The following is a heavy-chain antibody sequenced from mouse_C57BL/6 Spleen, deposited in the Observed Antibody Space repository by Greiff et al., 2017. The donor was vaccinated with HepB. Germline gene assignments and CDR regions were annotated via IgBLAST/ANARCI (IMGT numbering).Heavy chain of an antibody. J-gene: IGHJ4*01. CDR2: IHPSDSDT. V-gene: IGHV1-74*01. CDR1: GYTFTSYW. CDR3: AMGYYGSSYGDYAMDY. D-gene: IGHD1-1*01. Sequence: QVHVKQPGAELVKPGASVKVSCKASGYTFTSYWMHWVKQRPGQGLEWIGRIHPSDSDTNYNQKFKGKATLTVDKSSSTAYMQLSSLTSEDSAVYYCAMGYYGSSYGDYAMDYWGQGTSVTVSS.